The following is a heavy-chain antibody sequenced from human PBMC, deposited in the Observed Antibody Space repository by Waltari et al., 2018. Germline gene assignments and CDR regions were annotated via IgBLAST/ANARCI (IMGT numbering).Heavy chain of an antibody. V-gene: IGHV4-4*07. Sequence: QVQLQESGPGLVKPSETLSLTCTVSGGSISSYYWSWIRQPAGKGLEWIGRIYTSGSTNDTPSLKSRVTMSVDTSKNQFSLKLSSVTAADTAVYYCARGDVVVPAATWYFDLWGRGTLVTVSS. D-gene: IGHD2-2*01. J-gene: IGHJ2*01. CDR2: IYTSGST. CDR3: ARGDVVVPAATWYFDL. CDR1: GGSISSYY.